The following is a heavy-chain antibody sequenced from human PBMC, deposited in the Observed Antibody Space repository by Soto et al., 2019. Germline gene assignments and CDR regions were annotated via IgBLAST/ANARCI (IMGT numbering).Heavy chain of an antibody. CDR3: ARESSLGYCSSTSCYDGPYFDY. D-gene: IGHD2-2*01. V-gene: IGHV1-2*04. CDR2: INPNSGGT. Sequence: ASVKVSCKASGYTFTGYYMHWVRQAPGQGLEWMGWINPNSGGTNYAQKFQGWVTMTRDTSISTAYMELSRLRSDDTAVYYCARESSLGYCSSTSCYDGPYFDYWGQGTLVTVSS. J-gene: IGHJ4*02. CDR1: GYTFTGYY.